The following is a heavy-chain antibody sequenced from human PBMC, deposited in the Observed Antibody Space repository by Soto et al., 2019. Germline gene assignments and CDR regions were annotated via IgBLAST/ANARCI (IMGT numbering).Heavy chain of an antibody. V-gene: IGHV1-69*08. J-gene: IGHJ6*02. CDR1: GGTFSSYT. D-gene: IGHD3-9*01. CDR3: ARDTEYYDILTGYYPPYYYGMDV. Sequence: QVRLVQSGAEVKKPGSSVKVSCKASGGTFSSYTISWVRQAPGQGLEWMGRIIPILGIANYAQKFQGRVTITADKSTSTAYMELSSLRSEDTAVYYCARDTEYYDILTGYYPPYYYGMDVWGQGTTVTVSS. CDR2: IIPILGIA.